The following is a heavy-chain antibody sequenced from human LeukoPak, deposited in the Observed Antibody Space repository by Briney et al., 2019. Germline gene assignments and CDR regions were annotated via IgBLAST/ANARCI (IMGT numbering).Heavy chain of an antibody. CDR3: ARRAGSIVGARGGGIDY. D-gene: IGHD1-26*01. CDR2: IYYSGST. V-gene: IGHV4-39*01. CDR1: GGSISSSSYY. Sequence: PSETLSLTCTVSGGSISSSSYYWGWIRQPPGKGLEWIGSIYYSGSTYYNPSLKSRVTISADTSKNQFSLKLSSVTAADTAVYYCARRAGSIVGARGGGIDYWGQGTLVTVSS. J-gene: IGHJ4*02.